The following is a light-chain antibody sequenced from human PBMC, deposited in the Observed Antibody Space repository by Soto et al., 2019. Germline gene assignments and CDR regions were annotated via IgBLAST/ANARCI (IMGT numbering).Light chain of an antibody. V-gene: IGKV3-11*01. CDR1: QSVSSY. CDR2: DAS. Sequence: EIVLTQSPATLSLSPGERATLSCRASQSVSSYLAWYQQKPGRAPRLLIYDASNRATGIPARFSGSGSGTDFTLPISSLEPEDFAVYYCQQRSNWPPWTFGQGTKVEIK. CDR3: QQRSNWPPWT. J-gene: IGKJ1*01.